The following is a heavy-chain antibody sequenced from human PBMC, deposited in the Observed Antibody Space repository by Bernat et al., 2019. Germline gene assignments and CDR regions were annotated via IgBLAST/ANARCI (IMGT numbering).Heavy chain of an antibody. J-gene: IGHJ4*02. Sequence: EVQLVESGGGLVKPGGSLRLSCAASGFTFSSYSMNWVRQAPGTGLEWVSSISSSSSYIYYADSVKGRFTISRDNAKNSLYLQMNSLRAEDTAVYYCARLVERTERRFDYWGQGTLVTVSS. V-gene: IGHV3-21*01. CDR1: GFTFSSYS. CDR3: ARLVERTERRFDY. CDR2: ISSSSSYI. D-gene: IGHD1-1*01.